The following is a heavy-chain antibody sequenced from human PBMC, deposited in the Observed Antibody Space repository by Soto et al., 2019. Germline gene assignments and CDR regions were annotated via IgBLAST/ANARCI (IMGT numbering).Heavy chain of an antibody. Sequence: ASVKVSCKASGGTFSSYAISWVRQAPGQGLEWMGGIIPIFGTANYAQKFQGRVTITADKSTSTAYMELSSLRAEDTAVYYCAKDIAVAGLYYYYYGMDVWGQGTTVTVSS. CDR2: IIPIFGTA. D-gene: IGHD6-19*01. CDR1: GGTFSSYA. J-gene: IGHJ6*02. V-gene: IGHV1-69*06. CDR3: AKDIAVAGLYYYYYGMDV.